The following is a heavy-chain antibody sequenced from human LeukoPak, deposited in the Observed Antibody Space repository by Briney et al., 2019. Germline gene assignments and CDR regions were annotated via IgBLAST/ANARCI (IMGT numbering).Heavy chain of an antibody. V-gene: IGHV3-33*01. Sequence: PGGSLRLSCAASGFTFSSYGMHWVRQAPGKGLEWVAVIWYDGSNKYYADSVKGRFTISRDNSKNTLYLQMNSLRAEDMAVYYCARFDYGGNLGFDYWGQGTLVTVSS. CDR3: ARFDYGGNLGFDY. CDR2: IWYDGSNK. J-gene: IGHJ4*02. D-gene: IGHD4-23*01. CDR1: GFTFSSYG.